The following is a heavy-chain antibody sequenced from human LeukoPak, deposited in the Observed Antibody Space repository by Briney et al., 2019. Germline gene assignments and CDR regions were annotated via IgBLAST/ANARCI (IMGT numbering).Heavy chain of an antibody. CDR3: ARTTTGFDY. J-gene: IGHJ4*02. D-gene: IGHD4-17*01. CDR2: IYYSGST. CDR1: GGSISSGGYS. V-gene: IGHV4-30-2*01. Sequence: SQTLSLTCAVSGGSISSGGYSWSWIRQPPGKGLEWIGYIYYSGSTYYNPSLKSRVTISVDTSKNQFSLKLSSVTAADTAVYYCARTTTGFDYWGQGTLVTVSS.